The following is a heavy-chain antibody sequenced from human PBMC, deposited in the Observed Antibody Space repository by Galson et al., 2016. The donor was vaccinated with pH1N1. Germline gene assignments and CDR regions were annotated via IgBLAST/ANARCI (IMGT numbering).Heavy chain of an antibody. D-gene: IGHD1-26*01. CDR2: IDSGGNS. CDR1: GLSVRNNY. CDR3: ARPRIASPGALHH. V-gene: IGHV3-66*02. Sequence: LSCAASGLSVRNNYMNWVRQAPGKGLEWVSVIDSGGNSFYADSVKGRFTMSRDNSKNTVYLQMNSLTREDTAVYFCARPRIASPGALHHWGQGTRVTVSS. J-gene: IGHJ1*01.